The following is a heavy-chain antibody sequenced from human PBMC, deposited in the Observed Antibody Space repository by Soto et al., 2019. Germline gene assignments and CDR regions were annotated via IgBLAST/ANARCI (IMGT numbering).Heavy chain of an antibody. CDR3: AREDGSGSFPISEAMDV. CDR2: IIPILGIA. D-gene: IGHD3-10*01. J-gene: IGHJ6*03. V-gene: IGHV1-69*04. Sequence: SVKVSCKASGGTFSSYTISWVRQAPGQGLEWMGRIIPILGIANYAQKFQGRVTITADKSTSTAYMELSSLRSEDTAVYYCAREDGSGSFPISEAMDVWGKGTTVTVSS. CDR1: GGTFSSYT.